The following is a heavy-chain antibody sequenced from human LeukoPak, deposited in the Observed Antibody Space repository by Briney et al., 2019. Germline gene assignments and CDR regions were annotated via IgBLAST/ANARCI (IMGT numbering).Heavy chain of an antibody. CDR2: IKLDGSEK. CDR3: ARDQYDTWSRRGNFDS. J-gene: IGHJ4*02. D-gene: IGHD3-3*01. Sequence: PGGSLRLSCAASGFTFGKYWMNWVRQAPGKGLEWVANIKLDGSEKNYVDSVKGRFTISRDNTKNSLYLQMNSLRAEDTAVFYCARDQYDTWSRRGNFDSWGQGTLVIVSS. V-gene: IGHV3-7*03. CDR1: GFTFGKYW.